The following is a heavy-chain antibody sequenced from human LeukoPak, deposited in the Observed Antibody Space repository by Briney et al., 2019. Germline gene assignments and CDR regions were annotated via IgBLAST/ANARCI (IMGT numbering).Heavy chain of an antibody. V-gene: IGHV3-30*02. CDR2: IRYDGSNK. Sequence: PGGPLRLSCAASGFTFSSYGMHWVRQAPGKGLEWVAFIRYDGSNKYYADSVKGRFTISRDNSENTLYLQMNSLRAEDTAVYYCAKFERPWLRYFDWLSWSSGGAVDYWGQGTLVTVSS. J-gene: IGHJ4*02. D-gene: IGHD3-9*01. CDR1: GFTFSSYG. CDR3: AKFERPWLRYFDWLSWSSGGAVDY.